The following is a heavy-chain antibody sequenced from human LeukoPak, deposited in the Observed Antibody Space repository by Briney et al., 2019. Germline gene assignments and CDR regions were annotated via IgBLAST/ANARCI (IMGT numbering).Heavy chain of an antibody. D-gene: IGHD1-26*01. CDR2: IFSVGST. V-gene: IGHV3-53*01. CDR1: GFSVRSNY. CDR3: ARDLYSGRFFGY. J-gene: IGHJ4*02. Sequence: GGSLRLSCAASGFSVRSNYMSWVRQAPGRGLEWVSIIFSVGSTYYADSVQGRFTISRDSSKNTLYFQMNSLRAEDTAVYYCARDLYSGRFFGYWGQGTLVTVSS.